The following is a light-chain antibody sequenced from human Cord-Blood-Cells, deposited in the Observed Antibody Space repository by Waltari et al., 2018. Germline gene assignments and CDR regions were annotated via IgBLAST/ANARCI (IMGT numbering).Light chain of an antibody. CDR2: DVI. J-gene: IGLJ3*02. CDR3: SSYTSSSTLHWV. CDR1: SSDVGGYNY. V-gene: IGLV2-14*01. Sequence: QSALTQPASVSGSPGQSITISCTRTSSDVGGYNYVSWSQQHPGKAPKLMIYDVINRPSGVSNRFSGSKSGNTASLTISGLQAEDEADYYCSSYTSSSTLHWVFGGGTKLTVL.